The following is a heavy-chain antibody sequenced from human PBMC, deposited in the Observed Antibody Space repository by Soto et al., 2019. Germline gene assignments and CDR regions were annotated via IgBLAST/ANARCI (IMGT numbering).Heavy chain of an antibody. CDR1: GFTFSSYG. CDR3: AKGRIAAPGPYYYGMDV. D-gene: IGHD6-13*01. V-gene: IGHV3-30*18. CDR2: ISYDGSNK. J-gene: IGHJ6*02. Sequence: GGSLRLSCAASGFTFSSYGMHWVRQAPGKGLEWVAVISYDGSNKYYADSVKGRFTISRDNSKNTLYLQMNSLRAEDTAVYYCAKGRIAAPGPYYYGMDVWGQGTTVTVSS.